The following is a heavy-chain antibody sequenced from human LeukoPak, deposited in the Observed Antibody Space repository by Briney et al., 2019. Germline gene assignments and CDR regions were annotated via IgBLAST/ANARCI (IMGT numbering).Heavy chain of an antibody. J-gene: IGHJ5*02. Sequence: AETLSLTCNVSGASINSNYWSWIRQPPGKGLEWIGYIYCTGNTNSGNTNYNPSLKSRVTMSLNTYKKQLSLQGTALTAAETAAYYCAGNVSQDQTPYNYFDAWGQGTLVTVSS. CDR2: IYCTGNTNSGNT. CDR1: GASINSNY. V-gene: IGHV4-59*03. CDR3: AGNVSQDQTPYNYFDA. D-gene: IGHD2-2*01.